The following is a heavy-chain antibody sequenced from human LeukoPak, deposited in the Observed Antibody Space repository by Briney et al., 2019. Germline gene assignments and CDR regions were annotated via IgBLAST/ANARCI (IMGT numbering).Heavy chain of an antibody. CDR1: GGTFSSYA. D-gene: IGHD3-22*01. J-gene: IGHJ6*03. CDR3: ARGVSGYYYYYYMDV. CDR2: IIPIFGTA. Sequence: SVKVSCKASGGTFSSYAISWVRQAPGQGLEWMGGIIPIFGTANYAQKFQGRVTITTDESTSTAYMELSRLRSEDTAVYYYARGVSGYYYYYYMDVWGKGTTVTVSS. V-gene: IGHV1-69*05.